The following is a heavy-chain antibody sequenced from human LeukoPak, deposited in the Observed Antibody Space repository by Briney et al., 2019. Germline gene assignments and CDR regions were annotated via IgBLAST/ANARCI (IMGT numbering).Heavy chain of an antibody. CDR1: GGSISSYY. V-gene: IGHV4-4*07. CDR3: AREPQP. D-gene: IGHD2-2*01. CDR2: IYTSGSA. J-gene: IGHJ4*02. Sequence: ESSETLSPTCTVSGGSISSYYWGWIRQPAGKGLEWIGRIYTSGSASYNPSLKSRVTMSVDMSKNQISLKLSSVAAADTAVYYCAREPQPWGQGTLVTVSS.